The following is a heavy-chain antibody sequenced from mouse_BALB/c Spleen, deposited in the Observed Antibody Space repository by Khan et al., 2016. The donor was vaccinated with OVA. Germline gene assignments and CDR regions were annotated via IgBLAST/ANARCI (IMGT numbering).Heavy chain of an antibody. CDR3: ARGAYYDAMDY. D-gene: IGHD2-10*01. Sequence: QIQLVQSGPELKKPGETVKISCKASGYTFTNYGVSWVKQAPGKDLKWMGWIFTYTGQPTYADDFKGRFAFSLETSASTAFLQINILKNEDRATYFCARGAYYDAMDYWGQGTSVTVSS. CDR1: GYTFTNYG. V-gene: IGHV9-1*02. J-gene: IGHJ4*01. CDR2: IFTYTGQP.